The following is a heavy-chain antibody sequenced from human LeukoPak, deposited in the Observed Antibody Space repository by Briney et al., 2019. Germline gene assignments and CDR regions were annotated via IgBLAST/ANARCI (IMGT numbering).Heavy chain of an antibody. V-gene: IGHV3-30*04. CDR2: ISYDGSNK. CDR1: GFTFSSYA. J-gene: IGHJ4*02. Sequence: PGGSLRLSCAASGFTFSSYAMHWVRQAPGKGLEWVAVISYDGSNKYYADSVKGRFTISRDNSKNTLYLQMNSPRAEDTAVYYCARVKDCSSTSCYNFGYWGQGTLVTVSS. CDR3: ARVKDCSSTSCYNFGY. D-gene: IGHD2-2*01.